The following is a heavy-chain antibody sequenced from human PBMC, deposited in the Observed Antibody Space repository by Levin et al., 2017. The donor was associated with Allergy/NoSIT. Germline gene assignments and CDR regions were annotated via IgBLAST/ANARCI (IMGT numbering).Heavy chain of an antibody. CDR1: GYTFTSYD. CDR3: ARNLVGAIDYFNYGLDV. V-gene: IGHV1-8*01. CDR2: MNPNSNNA. D-gene: IGHD1-26*01. Sequence: GESLKISCPGSGYTFTSYDINWVRQAPGQGLEWMGWMNPNSNNAGFGQKFQGRVTVSRDTSVSTVYMELSSLTSEDTAVYYCARNLVGAIDYFNYGLDVWGQGTTVIVSS. J-gene: IGHJ6*02.